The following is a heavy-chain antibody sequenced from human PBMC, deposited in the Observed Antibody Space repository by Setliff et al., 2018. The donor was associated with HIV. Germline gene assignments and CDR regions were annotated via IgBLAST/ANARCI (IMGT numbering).Heavy chain of an antibody. Sequence: PSETLSLTCAVSGYSISSGYYWGWIRQPPGKGLEWIGSIYHSGSTYYNPSLKSRVTISLDTSMIRFSLSLNSVTAADTAVYYCARVPFGDFWRGSSFDIWGQGTMVTVSS. CDR3: ARVPFGDFWRGSSFDI. CDR2: IYHSGST. J-gene: IGHJ3*02. D-gene: IGHD3-3*01. CDR1: GYSISSGYY. V-gene: IGHV4-38-2*01.